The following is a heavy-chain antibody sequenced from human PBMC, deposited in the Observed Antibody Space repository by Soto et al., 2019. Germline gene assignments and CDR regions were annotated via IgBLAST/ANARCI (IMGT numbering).Heavy chain of an antibody. D-gene: IGHD2-15*01. CDR1: SDSITNYY. Sequence: QVQLQESGPGLVKPSETLSLTCTVSSDSITNYYWTWIRQSPGKGLEWIGYVHDSGRSNYNPSLKSRIQIPVETSKKQFSLNLNSVTAADTAGYYCARVGGTRGWYWGQGTLVTVSS. V-gene: IGHV4-59*01. CDR3: ARVGGTRGWY. J-gene: IGHJ4*02. CDR2: VHDSGRS.